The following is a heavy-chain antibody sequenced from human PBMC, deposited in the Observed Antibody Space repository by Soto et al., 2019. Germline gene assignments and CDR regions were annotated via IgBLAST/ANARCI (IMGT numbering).Heavy chain of an antibody. CDR3: AKDLRQWLACAYFDY. CDR1: GFSFSSYG. Sequence: QVQLVESGGGVVQPGRSLRLSCAASGFSFSSYGMYWVRQAPGKGLEWVALIWYDGTNKYYAESVKGRFTISRDNSKDTLYLQMNSLRPDDTAVYYCAKDLRQWLACAYFDYWGQGTLVTVSS. CDR2: IWYDGTNK. J-gene: IGHJ4*02. V-gene: IGHV3-30*18. D-gene: IGHD6-19*01.